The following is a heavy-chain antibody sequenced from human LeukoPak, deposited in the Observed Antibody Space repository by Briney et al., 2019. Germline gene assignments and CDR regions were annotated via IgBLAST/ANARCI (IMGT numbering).Heavy chain of an antibody. Sequence: GGSLRLSCAASGFTFSSYAMSWVRQAPGKGLEWVSAISGSGGSTYYADSVKGRFTISRDNSENTLYLQMNSLRAEDTAVYYCAKARVVVAATISDYWGQGTLVTVSS. CDR3: AKARVVVAATISDY. CDR1: GFTFSSYA. CDR2: ISGSGGST. V-gene: IGHV3-23*01. D-gene: IGHD2-15*01. J-gene: IGHJ4*02.